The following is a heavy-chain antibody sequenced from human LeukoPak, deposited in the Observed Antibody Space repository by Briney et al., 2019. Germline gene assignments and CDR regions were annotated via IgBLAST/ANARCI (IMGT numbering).Heavy chain of an antibody. CDR3: ASTPFDYDDYADYGYFDN. Sequence: SETLSLTCTVSGGSISSYYWSWIRQPPGKGLEWVGYIYYSGSTNYNPSLKSRVTISVDTSKNQFSLKLSSVTAGDTAVYYCASTPFDYDDYADYGYFDNWGQGTLVTVSS. CDR1: GGSISSYY. CDR2: IYYSGST. D-gene: IGHD4-17*01. V-gene: IGHV4-59*01. J-gene: IGHJ4*02.